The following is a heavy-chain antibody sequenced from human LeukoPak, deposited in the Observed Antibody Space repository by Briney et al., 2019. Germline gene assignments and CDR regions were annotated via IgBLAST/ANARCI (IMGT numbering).Heavy chain of an antibody. D-gene: IGHD3-9*01. CDR1: GGTFSSYA. CDR2: IIPTFGTA. CDR3: ASNRALRYFDWLLYFDY. Sequence: ASVKVSCKASGGTFSSYAISWVRQAPGQGLEWMGGIIPTFGTANYAQKFQGRVTITTDESTSTAYMELSSLRSEDTAVYYCASNRALRYFDWLLYFDYWGQGTLVTVSS. J-gene: IGHJ4*02. V-gene: IGHV1-69*05.